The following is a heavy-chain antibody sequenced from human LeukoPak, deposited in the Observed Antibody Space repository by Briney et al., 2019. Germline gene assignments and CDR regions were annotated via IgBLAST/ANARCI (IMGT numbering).Heavy chain of an antibody. CDR3: ARVNVDTADVNHYYYYMDV. CDR2: ISAYNGNT. J-gene: IGHJ6*03. CDR1: GYTFTSYG. D-gene: IGHD5-18*01. Sequence: GASVKVSCKASGYTFTSYGISWVRQAPGQGLEWMGWISAYNGNTNYAQKLQGRVTMTTDTSTSTAYMELRSLRSDDTAVYYCARVNVDTADVNHYYYYMDVWGKGTTVTVSS. V-gene: IGHV1-18*01.